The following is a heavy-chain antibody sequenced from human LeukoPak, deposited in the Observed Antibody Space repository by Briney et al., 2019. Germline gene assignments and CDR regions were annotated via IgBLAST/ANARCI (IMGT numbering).Heavy chain of an antibody. CDR3: ASETSGSYYQYLGY. J-gene: IGHJ4*02. D-gene: IGHD3-10*01. CDR2: IKQDGSEK. V-gene: IGHV3-7*01. CDR1: GFSFSSYW. Sequence: GGSLRLSCAASGFSFSSYWMSWVRQAPGKGLDWVANIKQDGSEKHYVDSVKGRFTISRDNAKNSLYLQMNSLRAEDTAVYYCASETSGSYYQYLGYGGQGTLVTVSS.